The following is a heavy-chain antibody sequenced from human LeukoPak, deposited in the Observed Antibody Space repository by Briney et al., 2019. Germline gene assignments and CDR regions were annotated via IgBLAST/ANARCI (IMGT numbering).Heavy chain of an antibody. J-gene: IGHJ4*02. D-gene: IGHD3-10*01. Sequence: GGSLRLSCTASGFTLGDYAMSWFRQAPGKGLEWVGFIRSKAYGGTTEYAASEKGRFTISRDDSKSIAYLQMNSLKTEDTAVYYCNRVTGDYYGSDEIYYFDYWGQGTLVTVAS. V-gene: IGHV3-49*03. CDR3: NRVTGDYYGSDEIYYFDY. CDR1: GFTLGDYA. CDR2: IRSKAYGGTT.